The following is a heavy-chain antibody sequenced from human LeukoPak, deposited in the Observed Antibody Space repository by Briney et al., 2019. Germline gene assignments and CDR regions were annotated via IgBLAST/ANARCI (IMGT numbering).Heavy chain of an antibody. CDR3: ARAQRGYSYPFYYYYYYMDV. CDR1: GYSISSGYY. Sequence: SETLSLTCTVSGYSISSGYYWGWIRQPPGKGLEWIGSIYHSGSTYYNPSLKSRVTISVDTSKNQFSLKLSSVTAADTAVYYCARAQRGYSYPFYYYYYYMDVWGKGTTVTVSS. D-gene: IGHD5-18*01. V-gene: IGHV4-38-2*02. CDR2: IYHSGST. J-gene: IGHJ6*03.